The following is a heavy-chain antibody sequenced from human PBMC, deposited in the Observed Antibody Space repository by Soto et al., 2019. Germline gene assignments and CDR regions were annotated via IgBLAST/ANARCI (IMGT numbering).Heavy chain of an antibody. CDR3: ARKDKSGYFNWFDP. CDR1: GYKFTYSW. CDR2: IFPSDSDT. J-gene: IGHJ5*02. D-gene: IGHD3-22*01. Sequence: GASLKISCRTSGYKFTYSWIAWELQKPGKGLEWMGIIFPSDSDTRYSPSFQGQVTISADRSTSTVFLQWASLKASDTAVYFCARKDKSGYFNWFDPWGQGTLVTVSS. V-gene: IGHV5-51*01.